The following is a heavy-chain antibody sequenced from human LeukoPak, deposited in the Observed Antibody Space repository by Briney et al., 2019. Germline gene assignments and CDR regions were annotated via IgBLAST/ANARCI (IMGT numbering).Heavy chain of an antibody. CDR3: AKGPGIQLWFDY. Sequence: GGFLRLSCAASGFTFSSYAMSWVRQAPGKGLEWVSAISGSGGSTYYADSVKGRFTISRDNSKNTLYLQMNGLRAEDTAVYYCAKGPGIQLWFDYWGQGTLVTVSS. V-gene: IGHV3-23*01. D-gene: IGHD5-18*01. CDR2: ISGSGGST. CDR1: GFTFSSYA. J-gene: IGHJ4*02.